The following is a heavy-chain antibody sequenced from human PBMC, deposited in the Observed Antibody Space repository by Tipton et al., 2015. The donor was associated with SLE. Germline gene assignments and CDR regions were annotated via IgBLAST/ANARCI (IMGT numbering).Heavy chain of an antibody. J-gene: IGHJ6*02. CDR3: AKRNDFWSGYYGYYYGMDV. CDR1: GGSISSHY. V-gene: IGHV4-59*11. CDR2: IHHTGRT. Sequence: TLSLTCTVSGGSISSHYWTWIRQPPGKGLEWIGYIHHTGRTKYNPSLKSRVTISVGTSKNQFSLKLSSVTAADTAVYYCAKRNDFWSGYYGYYYGMDVWGQGTTVTVSS. D-gene: IGHD3-3*01.